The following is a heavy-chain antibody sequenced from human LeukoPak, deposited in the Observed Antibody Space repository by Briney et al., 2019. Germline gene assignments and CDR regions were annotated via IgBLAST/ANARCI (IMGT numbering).Heavy chain of an antibody. V-gene: IGHV4-59*08. D-gene: IGHD4-17*01. CDR3: AALGDYSPIGLDY. CDR1: GGSISSYY. Sequence: PSETLSLTCTVSGGSISSYYWSWIRQPPGKGLEWIGYIYYSGRTNCNPSLKSRVTILVDTSKNQFSLKLSSVTAADTAVYYCAALGDYSPIGLDYWGQGTLVTVSS. CDR2: IYYSGRT. J-gene: IGHJ4*02.